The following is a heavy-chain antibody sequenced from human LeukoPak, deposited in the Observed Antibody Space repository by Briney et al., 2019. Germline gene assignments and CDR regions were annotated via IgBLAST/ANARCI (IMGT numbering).Heavy chain of an antibody. CDR3: ARGQSGDPAFDI. V-gene: IGHV3-53*01. CDR1: GFTVSTNY. J-gene: IGHJ3*02. Sequence: PGGSLRLSCAASGFTVSTNYTTWVRQAPGKGLEWVSVIYSGGTTYYADSVKGRFTISRDNSKNTLYLQMNSLRAEDTAVYYCARGQSGDPAFDIWGQGTLVTVSS. CDR2: IYSGGTT. D-gene: IGHD4-17*01.